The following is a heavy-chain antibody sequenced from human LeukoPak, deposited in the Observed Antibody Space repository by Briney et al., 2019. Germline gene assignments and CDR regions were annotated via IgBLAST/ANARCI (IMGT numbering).Heavy chain of an antibody. CDR3: AGDPGELLPSAAFDP. CDR2: IYHSGST. V-gene: IGHV4-38-2*02. Sequence: SETLSLTCTVSGYSISSGYYWGWIRQPPGKGLEWIGSIYHSGSTYYNPSLKSRVTISVDTSKNQFSLKLSSVTAADTAVYYCAGDPGELLPSAAFDPWGQGTLVTVSS. D-gene: IGHD3-10*01. J-gene: IGHJ5*02. CDR1: GYSISSGYY.